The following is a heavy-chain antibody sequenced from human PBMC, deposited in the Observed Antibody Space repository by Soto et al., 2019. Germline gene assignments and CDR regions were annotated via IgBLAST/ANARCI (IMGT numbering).Heavy chain of an antibody. CDR1: GFTFSAHT. CDR2: ISSESETI. D-gene: IGHD3-16*01. V-gene: IGHV3-48*01. Sequence: EVQLVESGGGLVQPGGSLRLSCAASGFTFSAHTMNWVRQAPGKGLEWISYISSESETIYYADSVKGRFTISRENAKNLLFLQMNSRGAEDGAGYYRAGLEGGGEWGQGTLVTVSS. CDR3: AGLEGGGE. J-gene: IGHJ4*02.